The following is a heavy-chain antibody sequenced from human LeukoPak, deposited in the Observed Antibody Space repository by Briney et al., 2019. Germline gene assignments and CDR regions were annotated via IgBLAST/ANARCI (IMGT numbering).Heavy chain of an antibody. CDR3: ASYTMIEVVRCFDY. CDR1: GGSFSGYY. Sequence: SETLSLTCAVYGGSFSGYYWSWIRQPPGKGLEWIGSVYYSGSTYYNPSLKSRVTISVDTSKNQFSLKLSSVTAADTAVYYCASYTMIEVVRCFDYWGQGTLVTVSS. CDR2: VYYSGST. J-gene: IGHJ4*02. V-gene: IGHV4-34*01. D-gene: IGHD3-22*01.